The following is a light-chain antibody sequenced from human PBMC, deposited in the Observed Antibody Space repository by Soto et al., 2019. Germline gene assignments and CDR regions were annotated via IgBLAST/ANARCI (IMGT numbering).Light chain of an antibody. CDR1: SSDVGGYNF. CDR2: DVS. J-gene: IGLJ2*01. Sequence: QSVLTQPASVSGSPGQSITISCPGTSSDVGGYNFVSWYQQLPGKAPKLMIYDVSNRPSGVSNRFSGSKSGNTASLTISGLQAEDEADYYCSSYTTSSTLVFGGGTKLTVL. CDR3: SSYTTSSTLV. V-gene: IGLV2-14*01.